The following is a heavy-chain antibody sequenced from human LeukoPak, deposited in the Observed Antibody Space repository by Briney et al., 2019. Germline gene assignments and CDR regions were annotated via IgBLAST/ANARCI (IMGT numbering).Heavy chain of an antibody. V-gene: IGHV2-5*02. J-gene: IGHJ4*02. CDR2: IYWDDDK. Sequence: GSGPTLVNPTQTLTLTCTFSGFSLSTSGVGVGWIRQPPGKALEWLALIYWDDDKRYSPSLNSRLTITKDTSKNQVVLTMNNMDPVDTATYYCAHSSPTLWLGELSSPFDYWGQGTLVTVSS. D-gene: IGHD3-10*01. CDR1: GFSLSTSGVG. CDR3: AHSSPTLWLGELSSPFDY.